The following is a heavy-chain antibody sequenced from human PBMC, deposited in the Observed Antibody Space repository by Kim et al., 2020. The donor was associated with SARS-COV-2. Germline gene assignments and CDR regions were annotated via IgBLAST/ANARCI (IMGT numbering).Heavy chain of an antibody. D-gene: IGHD2-15*01. CDR2: FDPEDGET. CDR1: GYTLTELS. Sequence: ASVKVSCKVSGYTLTELSMHWVRQAPGKGLEWMGGFDPEDGETIYAQKFQGRVTMTEDTSTDTAYMELSSLRSEDTAVYYCATGADCSGGSCYPYYYYGMDVWGQGTTVTVSS. V-gene: IGHV1-24*01. CDR3: ATGADCSGGSCYPYYYYGMDV. J-gene: IGHJ6*02.